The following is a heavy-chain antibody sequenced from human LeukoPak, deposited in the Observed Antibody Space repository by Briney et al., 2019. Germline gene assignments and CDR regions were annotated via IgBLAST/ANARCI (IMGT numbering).Heavy chain of an antibody. J-gene: IGHJ4*02. V-gene: IGHV3-53*04. D-gene: IGHD3-10*01. CDR1: GFTVSSNH. CDR3: ARDGRFGVFDY. CDR2: IYSGGST. Sequence: GGSLRLSCAASGFTVSSNHMSWVRQAPGKGLEWVSVIYSGGSTYYADSVKGRFTISRHNSKNTLYLQMNSLRAEDTAVYYCARDGRFGVFDYWGQGTLVTVSS.